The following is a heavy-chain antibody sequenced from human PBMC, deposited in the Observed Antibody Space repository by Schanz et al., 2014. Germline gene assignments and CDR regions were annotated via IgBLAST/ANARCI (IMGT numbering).Heavy chain of an antibody. Sequence: QVQLVQSGAEVKKPGSSVKVSCKASGGTFSSYSISWVRQAPGQGLEWMGRIIPIHGIVNYAQRFQDRVRITADKSTSTAYMELTSLRFDDTAVYYCARGYGDSPTDFWGQGTLVTVSS. V-gene: IGHV1-69*02. CDR1: GGTFSSYS. J-gene: IGHJ4*02. D-gene: IGHD4-17*01. CDR3: ARGYGDSPTDF. CDR2: IIPIHGIV.